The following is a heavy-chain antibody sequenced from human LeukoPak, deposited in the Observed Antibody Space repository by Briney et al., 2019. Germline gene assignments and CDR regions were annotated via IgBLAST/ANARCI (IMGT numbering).Heavy chain of an antibody. J-gene: IGHJ6*04. D-gene: IGHD2-15*01. V-gene: IGHV3-21*01. CDR3: ARETGYCSGGSCYFQDYYYYGMDV. Sequence: GGSLRLSCAASGFTFSSYSMNWVRQAPGKGLEWVSSISSSSYIYYADSVKGRFTISRDNAKNSLYLQMNSLRAEDTAVYYCARETGYCSGGSCYFQDYYYYGMDVWGKGTTVTVSS. CDR1: GFTFSSYS. CDR2: ISSSSYI.